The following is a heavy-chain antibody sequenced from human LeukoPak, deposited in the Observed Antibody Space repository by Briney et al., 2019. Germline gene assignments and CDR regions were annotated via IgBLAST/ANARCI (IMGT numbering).Heavy chain of an antibody. CDR1: GVTFTKYG. Sequence: SLRLSCAASGVTFTKYGLDCVRQAPGKGLEWVAVIWYDGSKEYYADSVKGRFTISRDNSKNTLYLHMNSLRAEDTAVYYCARSWTQYYFDYWGQGTLVTVSS. J-gene: IGHJ4*02. CDR3: ARSWTQYYFDY. D-gene: IGHD3/OR15-3a*01. V-gene: IGHV3-33*01. CDR2: IWYDGSKE.